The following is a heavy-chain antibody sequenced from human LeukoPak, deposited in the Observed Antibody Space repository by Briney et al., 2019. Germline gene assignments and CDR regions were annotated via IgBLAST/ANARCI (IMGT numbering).Heavy chain of an antibody. D-gene: IGHD6-19*01. CDR1: GFTFDDYS. V-gene: IGHV3-9*03. CDR3: AKGLGAVAGTYFDY. Sequence: PGGSLRLSCAASGFTFDDYSMHWVRQAPGRGLEWVSGISWNSGSIGYADSVKGRFTLSRDNAKHSLYLQMNSLRAEDMALYYCAKGLGAVAGTYFDYWGQGSLVTVSS. J-gene: IGHJ4*02. CDR2: ISWNSGSI.